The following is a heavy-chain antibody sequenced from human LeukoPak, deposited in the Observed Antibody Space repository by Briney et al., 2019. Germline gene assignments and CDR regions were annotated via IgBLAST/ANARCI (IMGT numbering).Heavy chain of an antibody. Sequence: GGSLRLSCAASGFTFSSYAMSWVRQAPGKGLEWVSSISSSSSYIYYADSVKGRFTISRDNAKNSLYLQMNNLRAEDTAVYYCARAPILYYDFWSGWAPFDYWGQGTLVTVSS. CDR1: GFTFSSYA. V-gene: IGHV3-21*01. D-gene: IGHD3-3*01. CDR2: ISSSSSYI. J-gene: IGHJ4*02. CDR3: ARAPILYYDFWSGWAPFDY.